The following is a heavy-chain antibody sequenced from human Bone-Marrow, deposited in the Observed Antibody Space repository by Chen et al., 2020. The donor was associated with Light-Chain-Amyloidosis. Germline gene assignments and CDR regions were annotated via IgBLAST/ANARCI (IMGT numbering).Heavy chain of an antibody. D-gene: IGHD2-2*01. Sequence: QVQLVESGVGVVQPGRSLRLSCAASGLTFSTYGMHWVRQAPGKVLEWVALISYDGSDKYYADSVKGRFTLSRDNSKNTLYLQMNSLRTEDTAVYYCARRGDCTTTTCYQFDYWGQGTLVTVSS. V-gene: IGHV3-30*03. CDR2: ISYDGSDK. CDR1: GLTFSTYG. CDR3: ARRGDCTTTTCYQFDY. J-gene: IGHJ4*02.